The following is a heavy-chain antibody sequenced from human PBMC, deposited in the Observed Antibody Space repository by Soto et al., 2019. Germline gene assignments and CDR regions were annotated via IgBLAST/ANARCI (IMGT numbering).Heavy chain of an antibody. V-gene: IGHV3-23*01. J-gene: IGHJ5*02. D-gene: IGHD3-10*01. Sequence: EVQVLESGGGLVQLGGSLRLSCAASGFTFSMYAMTWVRQAPGKGLEWVSSISGSGGSTYYADSVKGRFTVSRDSSKNTLYLQMNNLRAEDTAVYYCAKRNGSGQRGHWFDPWGQGTLVTVSS. CDR2: ISGSGGST. CDR1: GFTFSMYA. CDR3: AKRNGSGQRGHWFDP.